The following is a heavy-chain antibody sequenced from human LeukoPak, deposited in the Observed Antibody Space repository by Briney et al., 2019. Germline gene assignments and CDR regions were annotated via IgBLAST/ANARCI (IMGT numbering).Heavy chain of an antibody. CDR1: GGSISSGGYS. V-gene: IGHV4-30-2*01. Sequence: SETLSLTCAVSGGSISSGGYSWSWIRQPPGKGLEWIGYIYHSGSTYYNPSLKSRVTMSVDTSKNQFSLKLSSVTAADTAVYYCARDGDDDYGDMYYFDYWGQGTLVTVSS. CDR3: ARDGDDDYGDMYYFDY. CDR2: IYHSGST. D-gene: IGHD4-17*01. J-gene: IGHJ4*02.